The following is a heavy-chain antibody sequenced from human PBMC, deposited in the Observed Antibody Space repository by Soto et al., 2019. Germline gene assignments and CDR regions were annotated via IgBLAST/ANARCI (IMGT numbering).Heavy chain of an antibody. D-gene: IGHD3-22*01. V-gene: IGHV3-21*01. J-gene: IGHJ4*02. CDR3: ARDQHDSSGYYFDY. CDR1: GFTFSSYS. Sequence: GGSLRLSCAASGFTFSSYSMNWVRQAPGKGLEWVSSISSSSYIYYADSVKGRFTISRDNAKNSLYLQMNSLRAEDTAVYYCARDQHDSSGYYFDYWGQGTLVTVSS. CDR2: ISSSSYI.